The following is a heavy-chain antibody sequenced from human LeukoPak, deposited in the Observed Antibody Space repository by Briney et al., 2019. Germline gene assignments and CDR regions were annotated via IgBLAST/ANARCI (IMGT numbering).Heavy chain of an antibody. D-gene: IGHD6-19*01. V-gene: IGHV5-51*01. CDR1: GYSFTNYW. Sequence: GESLKISCKASGYSFTNYWIGWVRQMPGKGLEWMGVIYPDDSDTRYSPSFQGQITISADKSITSAYLQWTSLKASDTAMYYCARPIAVAGTAYYFDYWGQGTLVTVSS. J-gene: IGHJ4*02. CDR2: IYPDDSDT. CDR3: ARPIAVAGTAYYFDY.